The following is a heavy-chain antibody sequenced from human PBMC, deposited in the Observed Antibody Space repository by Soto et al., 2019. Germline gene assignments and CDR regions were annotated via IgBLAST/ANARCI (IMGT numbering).Heavy chain of an antibody. D-gene: IGHD1-7*01. V-gene: IGHV1-69*01. Sequence: QVQLVQSGAEVKKPGFSVKVSCKASGGTFSSYAISWVRQAPGQGLEWMGGIIPIFGTANYAQKFQGRVTITADESTSTAYMELSSLRSEDTAVYYCASLGLELHGSWWFDPWGQGTLVTVSS. CDR3: ASLGLELHGSWWFDP. CDR1: GGTFSSYA. J-gene: IGHJ5*02. CDR2: IIPIFGTA.